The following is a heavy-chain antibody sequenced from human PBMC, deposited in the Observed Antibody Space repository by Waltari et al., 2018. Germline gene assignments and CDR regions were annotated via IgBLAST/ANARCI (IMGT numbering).Heavy chain of an antibody. V-gene: IGHV4-61*02. D-gene: IGHD3-16*01. J-gene: IGHJ1*01. CDR2: IYALGKS. CDR1: GDSMTRGSYY. CDR3: GGGLQH. Sequence: QVLLQESGPGLVKPSQTLSLICTVSGDSMTRGSYYWCWIRRPAGKGLEWIGRIYALGKSHSNSSRERRATISVDTSENQFSVKLNAVTAADTAVYYCGGGLQHWGQGTLVTVSS.